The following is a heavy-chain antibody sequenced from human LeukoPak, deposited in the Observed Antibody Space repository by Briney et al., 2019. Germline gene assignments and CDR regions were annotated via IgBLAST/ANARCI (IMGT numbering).Heavy chain of an antibody. D-gene: IGHD4-17*01. CDR2: INHSGSA. J-gene: IGHJ4*02. Sequence: SETLSLTCAVSGGSFSSYYWTWIRQPPGKGLEWIGEINHSGSANYNPSLKSRVTISLDTSKNQFSLKLSSVTAADTAVYYCARGQGTVTTHWGQGTLVTVSS. CDR3: ARGQGTVTTH. CDR1: GGSFSSYY. V-gene: IGHV4-34*01.